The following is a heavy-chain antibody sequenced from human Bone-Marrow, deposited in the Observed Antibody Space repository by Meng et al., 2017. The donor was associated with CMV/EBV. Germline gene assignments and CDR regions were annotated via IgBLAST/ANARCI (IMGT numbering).Heavy chain of an antibody. CDR1: GFTFSSYS. D-gene: IGHD3-22*01. J-gene: IGHJ4*02. CDR2: ISSSSSTI. V-gene: IGHV3-48*04. Sequence: GESLKISCAASGFTFSSYSMNWVRQAPGKGLEWVSYISSSSSTIYYADSVKGRFTIARYNAKNSLYLQMNSLRAEDTAVYYCAREGYYDSSGRNHNWGQGTLVTVAS. CDR3: AREGYYDSSGRNHN.